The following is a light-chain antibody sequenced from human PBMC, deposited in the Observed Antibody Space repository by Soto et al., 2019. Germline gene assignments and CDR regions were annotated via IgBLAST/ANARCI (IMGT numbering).Light chain of an antibody. V-gene: IGKV3-20*01. J-gene: IGKJ4*01. Sequence: EIALTQSPGTLSLSPGERATLSCRASQSVSNNYLAWCQQNPGQAPRLLIYGASSRATGIPDRFSGGGSGTEFTLTISRLEPEDFAVFFCQQYGSSPLTFGGGTKVDIK. CDR2: GAS. CDR1: QSVSNNY. CDR3: QQYGSSPLT.